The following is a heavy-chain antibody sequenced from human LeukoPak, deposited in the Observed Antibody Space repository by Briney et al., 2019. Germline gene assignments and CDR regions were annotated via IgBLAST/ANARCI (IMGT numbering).Heavy chain of an antibody. CDR1: GGSFSGYY. Sequence: SETLSLTCAVYGGSFSGYYWSWIRQSPGKGLEWIGEINHSGSTNYNPSLKSRVTISVDTSKNQFSLKLSSVTAADTAVYYCARKGRNYYGSGSYLRVWFDPWGQGTLVTASS. D-gene: IGHD3-10*01. V-gene: IGHV4-34*01. CDR3: ARKGRNYYGSGSYLRVWFDP. J-gene: IGHJ5*02. CDR2: INHSGST.